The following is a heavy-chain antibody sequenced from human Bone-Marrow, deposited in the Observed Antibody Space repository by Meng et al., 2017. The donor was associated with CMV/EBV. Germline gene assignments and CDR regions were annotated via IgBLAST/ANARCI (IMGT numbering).Heavy chain of an antibody. V-gene: IGHV1-2*02. CDR1: GYTFTSYD. Sequence: ASVKVSCKASGYTFTSYDINWVRQAPGQGLEWMGWINPNSGGTNYAQKFQGRVTMTRDTSISTAYMELSRLRSDDTAVYYCARDRHTMVRGVNNWFDPWGQGTLVTVSS. CDR2: INPNSGGT. D-gene: IGHD3-10*01. J-gene: IGHJ5*02. CDR3: ARDRHTMVRGVNNWFDP.